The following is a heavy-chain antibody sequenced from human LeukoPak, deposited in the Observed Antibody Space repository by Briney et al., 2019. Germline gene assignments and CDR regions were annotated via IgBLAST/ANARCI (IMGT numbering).Heavy chain of an antibody. Sequence: SETLSLTCTVSGGSISSGGYYWGWIRQHPGKGLEWIGYIYYSGSTYYNPSLKSRVTISVDTSKNQFSLKLSSVTAADTAVYYCAREFVRPHRGNWFDPWGQGTLVTVSS. V-gene: IGHV4-31*03. CDR3: AREFVRPHRGNWFDP. CDR1: GGSISSGGYY. CDR2: IYYSGST. D-gene: IGHD3-10*01. J-gene: IGHJ5*02.